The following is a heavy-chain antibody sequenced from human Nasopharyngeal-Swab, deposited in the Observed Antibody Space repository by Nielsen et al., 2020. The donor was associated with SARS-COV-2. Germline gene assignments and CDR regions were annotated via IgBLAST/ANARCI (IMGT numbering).Heavy chain of an antibody. CDR3: ARALLLYGELDY. Sequence: SETLSLTCTVSGGSVSSGDYQWSWIRQSPGRGLEWIGNIYYSGSTNYNPSLKSRVTVSLDTSKNQFSLKLSSVTAADTAVYYCARALLLYGELDYWGQGTLVSVSS. D-gene: IGHD4-17*01. CDR1: GGSVSSGDYQ. V-gene: IGHV4-30-4*01. J-gene: IGHJ4*02. CDR2: IYYSGST.